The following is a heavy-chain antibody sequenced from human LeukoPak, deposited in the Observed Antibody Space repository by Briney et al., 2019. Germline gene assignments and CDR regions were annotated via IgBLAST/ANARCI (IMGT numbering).Heavy chain of an antibody. D-gene: IGHD6-6*01. CDR1: GGFISSSSYY. V-gene: IGHV4-39*01. CDR3: ARHSHWYSSSFYFDS. CDR2: IYYSGST. Sequence: SETPSLTCTVSGGFISSSSYYWGWIRQPPGKWLEWIASIYYSGSTYYNPSLESRVTISVDTPRNHFSLQLSSLTAADTALYYFARHSHWYSSSFYFDSWGQGALVTVS. J-gene: IGHJ4*02.